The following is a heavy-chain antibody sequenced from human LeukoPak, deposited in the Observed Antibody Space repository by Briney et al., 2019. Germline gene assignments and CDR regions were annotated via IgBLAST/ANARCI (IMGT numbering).Heavy chain of an antibody. CDR3: ARHTSVDGNWPRPLDY. Sequence: AETLSLTCTVSGGSISSSNYYWGWIRQPPGKGLEWIGNIYYSGSAYYKPSLKTRVTISVDTSKNQFSLKLTSVTAADTAVYYCARHTSVDGNWPRPLDYWGQGSLVTVSS. CDR2: IYYSGSA. J-gene: IGHJ4*02. V-gene: IGHV4-39*01. D-gene: IGHD6-19*01. CDR1: GGSISSSNYY.